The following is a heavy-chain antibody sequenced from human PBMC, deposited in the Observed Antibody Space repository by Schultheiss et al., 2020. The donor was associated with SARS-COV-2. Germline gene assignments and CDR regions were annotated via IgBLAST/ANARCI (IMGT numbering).Heavy chain of an antibody. D-gene: IGHD3-3*01. CDR2: IYTSGST. Sequence: SETLSLTCTVSGGSISSYYWSWIRQPAGKGLEWIGRIYTSGSTNYNPSLKSRVTISVDTSKNQFSLKLSSVTAADTAVYYCARVRYYDFWSGYSGPKYYFDYWGQGTLVTVSS. CDR1: GGSISSYY. CDR3: ARVRYYDFWSGYSGPKYYFDY. J-gene: IGHJ4*02. V-gene: IGHV4-4*07.